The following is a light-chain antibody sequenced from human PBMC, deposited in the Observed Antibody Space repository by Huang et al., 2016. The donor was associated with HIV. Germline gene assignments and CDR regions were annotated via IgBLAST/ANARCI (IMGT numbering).Light chain of an antibody. CDR3: QQYYSSPQT. J-gene: IGKJ1*01. Sequence: DIIMSQSPDSLTVSLGERATLNCRSRQSVYASSTSKNYMAWFQQKPGQPPRLLLFWASSREVGVPDRFSGSWSGTHFTLTIANLQPEDAAIYYCQQYYSSPQTFGQGTRV. CDR2: WAS. V-gene: IGKV4-1*01. CDR1: QSVYASSTSKNY.